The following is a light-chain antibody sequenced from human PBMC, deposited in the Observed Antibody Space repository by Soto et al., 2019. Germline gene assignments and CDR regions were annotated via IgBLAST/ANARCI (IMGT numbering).Light chain of an antibody. Sequence: IVMTQSAATLSVSPGERATLSCRASQSVSSNLAWYQQKPGQAPRLLIYGASTRATGIPARFSGSGSGTDFTLTISSLQSEDFAVYYCQQYNNWWTFGQGTKV. CDR3: QQYNNWWT. CDR1: QSVSSN. V-gene: IGKV3-15*01. CDR2: GAS. J-gene: IGKJ1*01.